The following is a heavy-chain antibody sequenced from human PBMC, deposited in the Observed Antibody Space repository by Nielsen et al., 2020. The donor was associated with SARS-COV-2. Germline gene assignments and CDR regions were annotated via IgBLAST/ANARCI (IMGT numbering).Heavy chain of an antibody. D-gene: IGHD4-17*01. CDR1: GGSISSSSYY. CDR2: IYYSGST. V-gene: IGHV4-39*01. J-gene: IGHJ6*02. CDR3: ARLATTVTPLYGMDV. Sequence: SETLSLTCTVSGGSISSSSYYWGWIRQPPGKGLEWIGSIYYSGSTYYNPSLKSRVTISVDTSKNQFSLKPSSVTAADTAVYYCARLATTVTPLYGMDVWGQGTTVTVSS.